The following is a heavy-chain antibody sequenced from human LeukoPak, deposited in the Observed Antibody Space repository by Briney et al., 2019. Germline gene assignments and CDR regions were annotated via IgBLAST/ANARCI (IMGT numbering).Heavy chain of an antibody. J-gene: IGHJ4*02. CDR3: ARLGYYYDSSGFYPDY. V-gene: IGHV3-74*01. CDR1: GNYW. Sequence: PGGSLRLSCAASGNYWMHWVRQAPGKGLVWVSHINGDGSWTTYADSVKGRLTISRDNAKNTLYLQMNSLRTEDTAVYYCARLGYYYDSSGFYPDYWGQGTLVTVSS. CDR2: INGDGSWT. D-gene: IGHD3-22*01.